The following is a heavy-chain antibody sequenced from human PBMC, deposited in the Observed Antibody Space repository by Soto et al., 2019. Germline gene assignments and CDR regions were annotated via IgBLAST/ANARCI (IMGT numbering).Heavy chain of an antibody. CDR1: GFTFNAYA. V-gene: IGHV3-21*01. CDR3: ARGYRGVPSQYEVNAAFDV. Sequence: EVQLVESGGGLVKPGGSLRLSCAGSGFTFNAYAMNWVRQAPGGGLEWVSSISSTSTYIYYADSVQGRFTISRDNAKNSPFLQVNSLRAEDTAVYYCARGYRGVPSQYEVNAAFDVWGRGTMVTVSS. CDR2: ISSTSTYI. D-gene: IGHD2-21*01. J-gene: IGHJ3*01.